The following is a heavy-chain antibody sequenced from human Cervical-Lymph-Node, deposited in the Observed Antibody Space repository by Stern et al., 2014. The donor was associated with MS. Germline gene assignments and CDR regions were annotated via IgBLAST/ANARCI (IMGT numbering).Heavy chain of an antibody. CDR2: INTNTGNS. CDR1: GYTLTNYP. CDR3: ARDFVDTAMITRSDYLDS. V-gene: IGHV7-4-1*02. Sequence: QVQLVQSGSELKEPGASVKVSCKASGYTLTNYPMNWVRQAPGQGLEWMGWINTNTGNSTYAQGFTGRFVFSLDTSDSTAYLHISSLKAEDTAVYYCARDFVDTAMITRSDYLDSWGQGTLVTVSS. J-gene: IGHJ4*02. D-gene: IGHD5-18*01.